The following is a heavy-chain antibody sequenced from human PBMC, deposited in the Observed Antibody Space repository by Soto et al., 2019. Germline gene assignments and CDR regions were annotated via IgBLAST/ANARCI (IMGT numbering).Heavy chain of an antibody. CDR3: ATDISYFRGSSGGFNY. CDR1: GYTLTEFS. Sequence: ASVKVSCKVSGYTLTEFSMHWVRQPPGKGLEWMGGFDPEDGETIYAQNFQGRVTMTEDTSTDTAYMELSSLRSEDTAVYYCATDISYFRGSSGGFNYWGQGTLVTVSS. CDR2: FDPEDGET. J-gene: IGHJ4*02. D-gene: IGHD2-15*01. V-gene: IGHV1-24*01.